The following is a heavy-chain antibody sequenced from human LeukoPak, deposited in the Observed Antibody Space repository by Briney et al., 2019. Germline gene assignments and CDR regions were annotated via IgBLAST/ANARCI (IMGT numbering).Heavy chain of an antibody. CDR1: GGTFSSYA. CDR3: ARQDVDIESGYWYYYMDV. D-gene: IGHD5/OR15-5a*01. CDR2: ISAYNGNT. J-gene: IGHJ6*03. V-gene: IGHV1-18*01. Sequence: GSSVKVSCKASGGTFSSYAISWVRQAPGQGLEWMGWISAYNGNTNYAQKLQGRVTMTTDTSTSTAYMELRSLRSDDTAVYYCARQDVDIESGYWYYYMDVWGKGTTVTISS.